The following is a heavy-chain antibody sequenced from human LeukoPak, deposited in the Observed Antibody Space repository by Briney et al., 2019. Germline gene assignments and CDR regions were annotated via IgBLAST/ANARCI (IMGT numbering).Heavy chain of an antibody. Sequence: SETLSLTCTVSAASITSFHWTWLRQPPGKGLVGIGYIYYSRSTNYNPSLKSRVTISVDTSKNQFSLELSSVTAADTEVYYWARGLRYDSSSYIQRRHAFDIWGQGTMVTVSS. CDR2: IYYSRST. D-gene: IGHD3-22*01. J-gene: IGHJ3*02. CDR3: ARGLRYDSSSYIQRRHAFDI. V-gene: IGHV4-59*01. CDR1: AASITSFH.